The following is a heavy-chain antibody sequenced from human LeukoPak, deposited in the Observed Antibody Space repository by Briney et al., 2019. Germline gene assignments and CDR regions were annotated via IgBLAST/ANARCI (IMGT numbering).Heavy chain of an antibody. V-gene: IGHV1-69*13. CDR3: ARGWLAETTVVTPYNY. CDR2: IIPIFGTA. CDR1: GGTFSSYA. Sequence: GASVKVSCKASGGTFSSYAISWVRQAPGQGLEWMGGIIPIFGTANYAQKFQGRVTITADESTSTVYMELSSLRSEDTAVYYCARGWLAETTVVTPYNYWGQGTLVTVSS. D-gene: IGHD4-23*01. J-gene: IGHJ4*02.